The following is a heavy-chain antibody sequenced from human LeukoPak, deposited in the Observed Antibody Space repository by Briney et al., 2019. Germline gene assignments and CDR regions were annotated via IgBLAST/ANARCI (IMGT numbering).Heavy chain of an antibody. V-gene: IGHV1-2*02. CDR3: ARILTGEVGIAFDI. D-gene: IGHD7-27*01. CDR1: GYTFTGYY. CDR2: INPNSGGT. Sequence: ASVKVSCKASGYTFTGYYMHWVRQAPGQGLEWMGWINPNSGGTNYAQKFQGRVTMTRDTSISTAYMELSRLRSDDTAVYYCARILTGEVGIAFDIWGQGTKVTVSS. J-gene: IGHJ3*02.